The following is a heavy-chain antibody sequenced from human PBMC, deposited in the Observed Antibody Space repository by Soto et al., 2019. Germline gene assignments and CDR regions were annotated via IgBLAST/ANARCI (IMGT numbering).Heavy chain of an antibody. CDR3: ARVVYGSGSPVDY. CDR1: GFTFSSYS. Sequence: PGGSLRLSCAVSGFTFSSYSMNWVRQAPGKGLEWVSYISSSSGTIYYADSVKGRFTISRDNANNSLYLQMKSLRAEDTAVYYCARVVYGSGSPVDYWGLGTLVTVSS. D-gene: IGHD3-10*01. J-gene: IGHJ4*02. V-gene: IGHV3-48*01. CDR2: ISSSSGTI.